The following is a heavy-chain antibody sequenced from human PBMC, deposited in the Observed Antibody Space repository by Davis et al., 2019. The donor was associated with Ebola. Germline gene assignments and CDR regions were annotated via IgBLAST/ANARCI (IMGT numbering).Heavy chain of an antibody. CDR3: ARGGFGYNWNYYYYGMDV. CDR2: ISYDGSNK. D-gene: IGHD1-20*01. CDR1: GFTFSSYG. V-gene: IGHV3-30*03. Sequence: GESLKISCAASGFTFSSYGMHWVRQAPGKGLEWVAVISYDGSNKYYADSVKGRFTISRDNSKNTLYLQMNSLRAEDTAVYYCARGGFGYNWNYYYYGMDVWGQGTTVTVSS. J-gene: IGHJ6*02.